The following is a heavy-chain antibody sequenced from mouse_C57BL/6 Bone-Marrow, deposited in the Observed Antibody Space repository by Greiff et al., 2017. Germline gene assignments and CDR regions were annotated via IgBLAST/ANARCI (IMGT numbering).Heavy chain of an antibody. CDR3: ARENLYGYYFDY. D-gene: IGHD1-1*01. CDR1: GFTFSDYY. CDR2: INYDGSST. J-gene: IGHJ2*01. V-gene: IGHV5-16*01. Sequence: EVHLVESEGGLVQPGSSMKLSCTASGFTFSDYYMAWVRQVPEKGLEWVANINYDGSSTYYLDSLKSRFIISRDNAKNILYLQMSSLKSEDTATYYCARENLYGYYFDYWGQGTTLTVSS.